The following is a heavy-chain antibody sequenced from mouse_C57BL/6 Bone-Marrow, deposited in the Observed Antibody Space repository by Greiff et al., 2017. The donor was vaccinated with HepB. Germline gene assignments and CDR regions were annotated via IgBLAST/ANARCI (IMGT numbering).Heavy chain of an antibody. Sequence: EVKLVESGGGLVQPGGSLKLSCAVSGFTFSDYYMYWVRQTPEKRLEGVAYISNGGGSTYYPETVKGRFTISRDNAKNTLYLQMSRLKSEDTAMYYCARHFLYWYFDVWGTGTTVTVSS. CDR1: GFTFSDYY. V-gene: IGHV5-12*01. J-gene: IGHJ1*03. CDR2: ISNGGGST. CDR3: ARHFLYWYFDV.